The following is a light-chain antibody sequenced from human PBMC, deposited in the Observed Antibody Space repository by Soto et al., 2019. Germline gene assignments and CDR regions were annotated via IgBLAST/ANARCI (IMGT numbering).Light chain of an antibody. CDR2: LNSDGSH. J-gene: IGLJ2*01. Sequence: QSVLTQSPSASASLGASVKLTCTLSSGHTTYAIAWHQQQPEKGPRYLMKLNSDGSHSKGDGIPDRFSGSSSGAERYLTISSLQSEDDGDYYCQTWGTGIEVIFGGGTKLTVL. CDR3: QTWGTGIEVI. V-gene: IGLV4-69*01. CDR1: SGHTTYA.